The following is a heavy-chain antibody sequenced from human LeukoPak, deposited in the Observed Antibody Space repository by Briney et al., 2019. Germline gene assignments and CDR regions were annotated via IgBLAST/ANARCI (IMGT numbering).Heavy chain of an antibody. CDR2: ISYDGSNK. D-gene: IGHD4-11*01. V-gene: IGHV3-30*03. CDR3: ARVALRPIDYSNPEFDP. J-gene: IGHJ5*02. CDR1: GFTFSSYG. Sequence: GGSLRLSCAASGFTFSSYGMHWVRQAPGKGLGWVAVISYDGSNKYYADSVKGRFTASRDNAENSMYLQMNSLRAEDTAVYYCARVALRPIDYSNPEFDPWGQGTLVTVSS.